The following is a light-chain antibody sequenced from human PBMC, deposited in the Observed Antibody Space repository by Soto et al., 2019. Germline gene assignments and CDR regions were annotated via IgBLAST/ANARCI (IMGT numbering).Light chain of an antibody. J-gene: IGLJ2*01. CDR1: SSNIGNNY. Sequence: QSVLTQPPSVAAAPGQKVTISCSGSSSNIGNNYVSWYQQLPGKAPKLLMYDNDKRPSGIPDRCSGSRSGTSGTLGITGLLPGDDAYYYCGTWDSSLSVVIFGGGTKLTVL. V-gene: IGLV1-51*01. CDR3: GTWDSSLSVVI. CDR2: DND.